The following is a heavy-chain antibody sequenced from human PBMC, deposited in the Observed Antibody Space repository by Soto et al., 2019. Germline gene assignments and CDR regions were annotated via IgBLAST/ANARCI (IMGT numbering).Heavy chain of an antibody. Sequence: GGSLRLCCAASGLTSRSFTMKWVRQAPGKGLEWVSTISSNSAYIYYTDALRGRFTISRDNAKISMHLQMNSLRAEDTAVYYCTRDASRDSSARGWFDPWGPGTLVTSPQ. CDR2: ISSNSAYI. J-gene: IGHJ5*02. D-gene: IGHD6-13*01. V-gene: IGHV3-21*01. CDR1: GLTSRSFT. CDR3: TRDASRDSSARGWFDP.